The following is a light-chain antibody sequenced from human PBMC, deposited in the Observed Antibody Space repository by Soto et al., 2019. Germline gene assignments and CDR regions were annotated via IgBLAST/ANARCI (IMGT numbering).Light chain of an antibody. J-gene: IGLJ2*01. V-gene: IGLV2-18*02. CDR2: EVS. Sequence: QSALTQPPSVSGSPGQSVTISCTGTSIDVGNFDLVSWYQQPPGTAPKLLIYEVSSRPSGVSSRFSGSKSGNTASLTISGLQAEDEADYYCSSYAGSSTLFGGGTKVTVL. CDR3: SSYAGSSTL. CDR1: SIDVGNFDL.